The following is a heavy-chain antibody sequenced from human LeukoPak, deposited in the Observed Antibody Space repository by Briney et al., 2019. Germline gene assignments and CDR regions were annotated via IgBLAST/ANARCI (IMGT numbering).Heavy chain of an antibody. CDR1: GFTFSSYG. V-gene: IGHV3-30*02. CDR3: AKDRIRYYDILTGYYFDY. CDR2: IRYDGSNK. Sequence: GGSLRLSCAASGFTFSSYGMHWVRQAPGKGLEWVAFIRYDGSNKYYADSVKGRLTISRDNSKNTLYLQMNSLRAEDTAVYYCAKDRIRYYDILTGYYFDYWGQGTLVTVSS. J-gene: IGHJ4*02. D-gene: IGHD3-9*01.